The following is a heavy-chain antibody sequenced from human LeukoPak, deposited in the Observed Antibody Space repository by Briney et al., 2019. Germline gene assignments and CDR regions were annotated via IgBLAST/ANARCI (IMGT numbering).Heavy chain of an antibody. V-gene: IGHV4-34*01. D-gene: IGHD6-19*01. CDR3: ARASGWYKVYYYYMDV. J-gene: IGHJ6*03. CDR1: GGSFSGDY. Sequence: PSETLSLTCAVYGGSFSGDYWSWIRQPPGKGLEWIGEINHSGSTNYNPSPKSRVAISVDTSKNQFSLNLSSVTAADTAVYYCARASGWYKVYYYYMDVWGEGTTVTVSS. CDR2: INHSGST.